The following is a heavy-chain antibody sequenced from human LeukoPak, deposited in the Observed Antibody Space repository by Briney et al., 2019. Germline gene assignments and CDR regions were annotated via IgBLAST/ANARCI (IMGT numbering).Heavy chain of an antibody. CDR2: ISSSGSTI. CDR3: AELGITMIGGV. D-gene: IGHD3-10*02. J-gene: IGHJ6*04. CDR1: GFTFSSYS. Sequence: GGSLRLSCEVSGFTFSSYSMNWVRQAPGKGLEWVSYISSSGSTIYYADSVKGRFTISRDNAKNSLYLQMNSLRAEDTAVYYCAELGITMIGGVWGKGTTVTISS. V-gene: IGHV3-48*04.